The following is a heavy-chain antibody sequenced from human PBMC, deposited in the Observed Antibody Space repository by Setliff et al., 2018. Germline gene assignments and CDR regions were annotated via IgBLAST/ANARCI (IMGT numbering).Heavy chain of an antibody. Sequence: PSETLSLTCTVSGDSISPYYWNWIRQSPGKGLEWIGYIYDTGSTNSDPSLKSRVTMSVDTSKNQVSLKMTSVTAADTAVYYCARHGPTRTDSWFDSFDVWGQGTKVTVSS. V-gene: IGHV4-59*08. CDR1: GDSISPYY. CDR3: ARHGPTRTDSWFDSFDV. CDR2: IYDTGST. J-gene: IGHJ3*01. D-gene: IGHD3-10*01.